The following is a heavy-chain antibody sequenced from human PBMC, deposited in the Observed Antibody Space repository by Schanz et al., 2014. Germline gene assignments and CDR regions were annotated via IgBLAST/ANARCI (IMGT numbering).Heavy chain of an antibody. J-gene: IGHJ6*02. V-gene: IGHV1-18*01. D-gene: IGHD3-10*01. CDR3: ARAKRFGDMDV. Sequence: QVQLVQSGAEAKKPGASVKVSCKASGYTLSAYSLHWVRQAPGQGLEWMGWISAYNGHTDYAQKLQGRVTLTTDTSTSTAYMELRNLRSDDTAVYYCARAKRFGDMDVWGQGTTVTVSS. CDR2: ISAYNGHT. CDR1: GYTLSAYS.